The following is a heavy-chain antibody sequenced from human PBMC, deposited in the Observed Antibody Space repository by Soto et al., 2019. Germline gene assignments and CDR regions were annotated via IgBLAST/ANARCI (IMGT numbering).Heavy chain of an antibody. CDR1: GGTFSSYA. V-gene: IGHV1-69*12. CDR3: ARRYYRSGSYNLLHP. CDR2: IIPIFGTA. D-gene: IGHD3-10*01. Sequence: QVQLVQSGAEVKKPGSSVKVSCKASGGTFSSYAISWVRQAPGQGLEWMGGIIPIFGTANYAQKFQGRVTTPADEATRTAYMGLSSLSSKDKAVYLHARRYYRSGSYNLLHPWGQVTMAPVSS. J-gene: IGHJ5*02.